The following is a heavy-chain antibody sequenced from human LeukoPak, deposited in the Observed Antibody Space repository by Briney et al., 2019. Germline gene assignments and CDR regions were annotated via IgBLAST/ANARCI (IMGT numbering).Heavy chain of an antibody. CDR1: GFTFSSYS. V-gene: IGHV3-21*01. Sequence: GGSLRLSCAASGFTFSSYSMNWVRQAPGKGLEWVSSISSSSSYIYYADSVKGRFTISRDNAKNSLYLQMNSLRAEDTAVYYCARSDSWYEAFDYWGQGTLVTVSS. J-gene: IGHJ4*02. D-gene: IGHD6-13*01. CDR2: ISSSSSYI. CDR3: ARSDSWYEAFDY.